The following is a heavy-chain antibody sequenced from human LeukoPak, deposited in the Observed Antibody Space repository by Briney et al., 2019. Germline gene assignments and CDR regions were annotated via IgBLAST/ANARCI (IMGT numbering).Heavy chain of an antibody. CDR1: GFTFSSYA. J-gene: IGHJ4*02. Sequence: GGSLRLSCAASGFTFSSYAMSWVRQAPGKGLEWVSAISGSGGSTYYADSVKGRFTISRDNSKNTLYLQMNGLRDEDTAVYHCARSRSGNYFDYWGRGTLVSVSS. CDR3: ARSRSGNYFDY. D-gene: IGHD1-26*01. V-gene: IGHV3-23*01. CDR2: ISGSGGST.